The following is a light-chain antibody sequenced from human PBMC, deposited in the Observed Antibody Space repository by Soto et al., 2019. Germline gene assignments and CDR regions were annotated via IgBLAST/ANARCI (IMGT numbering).Light chain of an antibody. CDR3: QQYGNLPLT. CDR2: DAS. Sequence: DIEMTQSPASLSASPGETATLTCRTSQDVTTYLNWYQQKPGKAPRLLIYDASNWETGVPSRFSGSGSGTDFTFTISSLQPEDIAAYYCQQYGNLPLTFGRGTKVDIK. J-gene: IGKJ4*02. V-gene: IGKV1-33*01. CDR1: QDVTTY.